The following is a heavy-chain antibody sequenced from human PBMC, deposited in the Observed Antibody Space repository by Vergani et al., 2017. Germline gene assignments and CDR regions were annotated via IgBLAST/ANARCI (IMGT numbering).Heavy chain of an antibody. CDR2: IYYSGST. J-gene: IGHJ6*02. Sequence: QLQLQESGPGLVKPSETLSLTCTVSGGSISSSSYYWGWIRQPPGKGLEWIGSIYYSGSTYYNPSLKSRVTISVDTSKNQFSLKLGSVTAADTAVYYCARHLAYCGGDCYPYYYGMDVWGQGTTVTVSS. D-gene: IGHD2-21*02. V-gene: IGHV4-39*01. CDR1: GGSISSSSYY. CDR3: ARHLAYCGGDCYPYYYGMDV.